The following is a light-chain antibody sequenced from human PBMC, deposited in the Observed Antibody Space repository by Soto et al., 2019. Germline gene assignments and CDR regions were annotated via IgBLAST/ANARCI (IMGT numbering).Light chain of an antibody. CDR3: QQSHGT. CDR1: QIISRY. Sequence: DLQMTQSPSSLSASVGDRVTITCRASQIISRYLSWYQQKPGKIPKLLIYRISELQSGVPSRFSGCGSGTDFTLTISSLQPEDFATYYCQQSHGTFGQGTKVEIK. V-gene: IGKV1-39*01. J-gene: IGKJ1*01. CDR2: RIS.